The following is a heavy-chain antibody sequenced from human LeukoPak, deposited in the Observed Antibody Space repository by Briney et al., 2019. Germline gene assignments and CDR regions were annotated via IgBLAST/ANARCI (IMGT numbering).Heavy chain of an antibody. CDR1: GGSISSGGYC. CDR2: IYDSGTM. D-gene: IGHD6-13*01. J-gene: IGHJ4*02. V-gene: IGHV4-31*03. Sequence: SETLSLTCTVSGGSISSGGYCWTWIRQLPGKGLEWIGDIYDSGTMSYNPSLKSRVTISEDTSKNQFSVKLSSVTAADTAVYYCARAPDSSSWYADCWGQGTLVTVSS. CDR3: ARAPDSSSWYADC.